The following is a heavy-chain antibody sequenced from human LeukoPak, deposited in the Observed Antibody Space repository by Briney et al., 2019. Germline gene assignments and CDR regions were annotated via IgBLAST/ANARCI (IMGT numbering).Heavy chain of an antibody. CDR2: INSDGSTT. CDR3: ARNRAARKGTFDY. D-gene: IGHD6-6*01. V-gene: IGHV3-74*01. J-gene: IGHJ4*02. CDR1: GFTFSSYW. Sequence: PGGSLRLSCGASGFTFSSYWMHWVRQAPGKGLVWISRINSDGSTTSYADSVKGRFTISRDNAKNSLYLQMNSLRAEDTAVYYCARNRAARKGTFDYWGQGTLVTVSS.